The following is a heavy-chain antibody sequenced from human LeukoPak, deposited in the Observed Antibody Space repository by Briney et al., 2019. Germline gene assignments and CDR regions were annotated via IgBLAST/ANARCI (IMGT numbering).Heavy chain of an antibody. CDR3: ATNVGFGEFADS. CDR1: GGSFSGGTY. V-gene: IGHV4-61*02. J-gene: IGHJ4*02. Sequence: SETLSLTCTVSGGSFSGGTYWSWIRQSAGKGLEWIGRIYASGSSSYNPSLKSRVTISLDTSENQFSLKLRSVTAADTAVYYCATNVGFGEFADSWGQGTLVTVSS. CDR2: IYASGSS. D-gene: IGHD3-10*01.